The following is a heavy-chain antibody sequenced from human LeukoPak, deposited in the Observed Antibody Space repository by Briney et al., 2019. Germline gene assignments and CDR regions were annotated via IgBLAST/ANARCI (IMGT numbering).Heavy chain of an antibody. CDR3: ARGAYTYALFFDL. CDR1: GDSVSSNSAA. Sequence: SQTLSLTCAISGDSVSSNSAACNWIRQSPSRGLEWLGRTFYRSRWYIDYAVSVKSRITITPDTSKNQFSLQLSSVTPEDTSVYYCARGAYTYALFFDLWGQGTLVTVSS. D-gene: IGHD5-18*01. J-gene: IGHJ4*02. CDR2: TFYRSRWYI. V-gene: IGHV6-1*01.